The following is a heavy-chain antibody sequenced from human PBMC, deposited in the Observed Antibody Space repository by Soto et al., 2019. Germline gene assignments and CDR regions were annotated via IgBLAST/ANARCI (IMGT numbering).Heavy chain of an antibody. Sequence: PGGSLRLSCAASGFTFSSYGMHWVRQAPGKGLEWVAVISYDGSNKYYADSVKGRFTISRDNSKNTLYLQMNSLRAEDTAVYYCAKDPPLTTVLRYYFDYWGQGALVTVSS. D-gene: IGHD4-17*01. V-gene: IGHV3-30*18. CDR1: GFTFSSYG. CDR3: AKDPPLTTVLRYYFDY. CDR2: ISYDGSNK. J-gene: IGHJ4*02.